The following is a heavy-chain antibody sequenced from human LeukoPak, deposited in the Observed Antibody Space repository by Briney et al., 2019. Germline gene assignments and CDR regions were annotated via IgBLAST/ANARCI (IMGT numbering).Heavy chain of an antibody. CDR1: GGTFSSYA. V-gene: IGHV1-69*06. Sequence: ASVKVSCKASGGTFSSYAISWVRQAPGQGLEWMGGIIPIFGTANYAQKFQGRVTMTEDTSTDTAYMELSSLRSEDTAVYYCARVFGDSGGYWGQGTLVTVSS. D-gene: IGHD2-21*02. CDR3: ARVFGDSGGY. CDR2: IIPIFGTA. J-gene: IGHJ4*02.